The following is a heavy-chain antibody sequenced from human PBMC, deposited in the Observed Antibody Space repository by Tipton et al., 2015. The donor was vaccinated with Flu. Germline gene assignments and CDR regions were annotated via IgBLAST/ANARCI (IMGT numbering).Heavy chain of an antibody. D-gene: IGHD3-22*01. CDR2: IYPGDSDT. V-gene: IGHV5-51*01. CDR3: ARQDDRSGYPPTFDY. CDR1: GYSFTSYW. Sequence: QLVQSGAEVKKPGESLKISCKGSGYSFTSYWIGWVRQMPGKGLEWMGIIYPGDSDTRYSPSFQGQVPISADKSISTAYLQWSSLKAWDPAMYYCARQDDRSGYPPTFDYWGQGTLVTVSS. J-gene: IGHJ4*02.